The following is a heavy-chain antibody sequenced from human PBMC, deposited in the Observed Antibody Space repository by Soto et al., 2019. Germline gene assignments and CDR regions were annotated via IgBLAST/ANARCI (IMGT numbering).Heavy chain of an antibody. CDR3: ARVTHSSWYRYYYYGMDV. V-gene: IGHV3-30-3*01. D-gene: IGHD6-13*01. J-gene: IGHJ6*02. Sequence: QVQLVESGGGVVQPGRSLRLSCAASGFTFSSYAMHWVRQAPGKGLGWVAVISYVGSNKYYADSVKGRFTIPRDNSKNTLYLQMNSLRAEDTAVYYCARVTHSSWYRYYYYGMDVWGQGTTVTVSS. CDR1: GFTFSSYA. CDR2: ISYVGSNK.